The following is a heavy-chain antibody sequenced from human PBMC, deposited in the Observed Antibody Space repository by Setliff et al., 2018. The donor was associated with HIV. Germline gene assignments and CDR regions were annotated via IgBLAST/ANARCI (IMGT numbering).Heavy chain of an antibody. CDR1: GYTFTSYG. Sequence: GASVKVSCKASGYTFTSYGISWVRQAPGQGLEWMRWISAYNGNATYAQKLQGRVTMNTDTSTGTANTELRSLRSADMSVYYFARDRRITIFVVVSVVPSKRTKTRSAFDYWGQGTLVTVSS. CDR2: ISAYNGNA. J-gene: IGHJ4*02. D-gene: IGHD3-3*01. V-gene: IGHV1-18*03. CDR3: ARDRRITIFVVVSVVPSKRTKTRSAFDY.